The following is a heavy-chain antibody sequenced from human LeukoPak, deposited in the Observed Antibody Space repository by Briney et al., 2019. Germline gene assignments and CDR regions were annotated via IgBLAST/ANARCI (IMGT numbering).Heavy chain of an antibody. Sequence: SETLSLTCAVYGGSFSGYYWSWIRQPPGKGLEWIGEINHSGSTNYNPSLKSRVTISVDTSKNQFSLKLSSVTAADTAVYYCARGRGRITIFEVVVNDAFDIWGQGTMVTVSS. CDR3: ARGRGRITIFEVVVNDAFDI. D-gene: IGHD3-3*01. CDR2: INHSGST. CDR1: GGSFSGYY. V-gene: IGHV4-34*01. J-gene: IGHJ3*02.